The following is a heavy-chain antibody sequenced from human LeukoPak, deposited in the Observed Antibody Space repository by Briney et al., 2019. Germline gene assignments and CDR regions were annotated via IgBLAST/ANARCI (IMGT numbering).Heavy chain of an antibody. CDR1: GFTFSSYA. Sequence: QAGGSLRLSCAASGFTFSSYAMHWVRQAPGKGLEGVAVISYDGSNKYYADSVKGRFTISRDNSKNTLYLQMNSLRAEDTAVYYCARTGFDYWGQGTLVTVSS. V-gene: IGHV3-30-3*01. CDR2: ISYDGSNK. CDR3: ARTGFDY. J-gene: IGHJ4*02.